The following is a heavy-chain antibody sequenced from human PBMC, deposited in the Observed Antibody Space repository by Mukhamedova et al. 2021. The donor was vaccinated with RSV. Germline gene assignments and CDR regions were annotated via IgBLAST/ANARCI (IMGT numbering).Heavy chain of an antibody. CDR2: ISSSSSYI. V-gene: IGHV3-21*01. Sequence: SMNWVRQAPGKGLEWVSSISSSSSYIYYADSVKGRFTISRDNAKNSLYLQMNSLRAEDTAVYYCARVLDYYDSSGYYYEYNYY. CDR1: S. D-gene: IGHD3-22*01. CDR3: ARVLDYYDSSGYYYEYNYY. J-gene: IGHJ6*01.